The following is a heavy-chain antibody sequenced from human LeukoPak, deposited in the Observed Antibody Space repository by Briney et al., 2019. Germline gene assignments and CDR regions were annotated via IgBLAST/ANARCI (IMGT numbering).Heavy chain of an antibody. CDR1: GGSFSGYH. Sequence: SETLSLTCAVYGGSFSGYHWSWIRQPPGKGLEWIGEINHSGSTNYNPSLKSRVTISVDTPKNQFSLKLSSVTAADTAVYYCARGPNDFWSGYYNWFDPWGQGTLVTVSS. J-gene: IGHJ5*02. CDR3: ARGPNDFWSGYYNWFDP. D-gene: IGHD3-3*01. V-gene: IGHV4-34*01. CDR2: INHSGST.